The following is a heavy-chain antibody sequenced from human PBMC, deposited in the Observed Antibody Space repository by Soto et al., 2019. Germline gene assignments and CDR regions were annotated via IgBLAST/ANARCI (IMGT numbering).Heavy chain of an antibody. Sequence: SETLSLTCTVFGGCVSSYYWTWIRHPPGKGLEWIGYAHYSGTANYSPSLRTRVIMSVDTSKNQFSLKVNSVTAADAAVYFCATGSARSPSDAFDVWDRGPVVTVSS. CDR2: AHYSGTA. D-gene: IGHD6-6*01. J-gene: IGHJ3*01. CDR1: GGCVSSYY. CDR3: ATGSARSPSDAFDV. V-gene: IGHV4-59*02.